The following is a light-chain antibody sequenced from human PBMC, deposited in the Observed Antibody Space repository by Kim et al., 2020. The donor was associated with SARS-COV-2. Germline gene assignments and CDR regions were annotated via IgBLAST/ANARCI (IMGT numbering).Light chain of an antibody. J-gene: IGKJ4*01. CDR3: QQYNNWPLLT. CDR2: GAS. Sequence: VSPGERVTLSCRASQSVSSNLAWYQQKPGQAPRLLIYGASTRATGIPARFSGSGSGTEFTLTISSLQSEDFAVYYCQQYNNWPLLTFGGGTKLEI. V-gene: IGKV3-15*01. CDR1: QSVSSN.